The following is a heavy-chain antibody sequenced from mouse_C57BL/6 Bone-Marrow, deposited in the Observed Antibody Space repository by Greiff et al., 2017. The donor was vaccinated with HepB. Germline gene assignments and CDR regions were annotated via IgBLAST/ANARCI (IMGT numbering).Heavy chain of an antibody. CDR3: ARSAHYGSSLYYFDY. D-gene: IGHD1-1*01. CDR1: GFSLSTSGMG. V-gene: IGHV8-12*01. J-gene: IGHJ2*01. Sequence: QVTLKVSGPGILQSSQTLTLTCSFSGFSLSTSGMGVSWLRQPSGKGLEWLAHIYWDDDNRYNPSLKSRVTISKETSRNQVFLKITSVDTAETATDYCARSAHYGSSLYYFDYWGQGTTLTVSS. CDR2: IYWDDDN.